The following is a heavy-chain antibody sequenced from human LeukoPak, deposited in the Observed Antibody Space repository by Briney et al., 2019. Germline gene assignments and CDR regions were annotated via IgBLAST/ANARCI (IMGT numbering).Heavy chain of an antibody. V-gene: IGHV3-48*04. CDR3: ARSIGSGSGAFDI. Sequence: GGSLRLSCAASGFTFSSYSMNWVRQAPGKGLEWVSYISSSSSTIYYADSVKGRFTISRDNAKNSLYLQMNSLRAEDTAVYYCARSIGSGSGAFDIWGQGTMVTVSS. CDR1: GFTFSSYS. D-gene: IGHD3-22*01. CDR2: ISSSSSTI. J-gene: IGHJ3*02.